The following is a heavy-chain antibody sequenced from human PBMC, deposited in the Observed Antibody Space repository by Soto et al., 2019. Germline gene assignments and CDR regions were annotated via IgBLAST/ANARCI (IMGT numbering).Heavy chain of an antibody. J-gene: IGHJ3*02. CDR3: ARDLWYSGYVSGAFDI. CDR2: IIPIFGTA. D-gene: IGHD5-12*01. Sequence: SVKVSCKASGGTFSSYAISWVRQAPGQGLEWMGGIIPIFGTANYAQKFQGRVTITADESTSTAYMELSSLRSEDTAVYYCARDLWYSGYVSGAFDIWGQGTMVTVS. V-gene: IGHV1-69*13. CDR1: GGTFSSYA.